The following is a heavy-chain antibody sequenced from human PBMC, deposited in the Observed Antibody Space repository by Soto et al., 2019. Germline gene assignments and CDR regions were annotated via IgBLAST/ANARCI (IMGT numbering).Heavy chain of an antibody. J-gene: IGHJ4*02. D-gene: IGHD5-12*01. V-gene: IGHV4-38-2*01. Sequence: KPSETLSLTCAVSGYSISSGYYWGWIRQPPGKGLEWIGSIYHSGSTYYNPSLKSRVTISVDTSKNQFSLKLSSVTAADTAVYYCSGMATDPYYFDYWGQGTLVTVSS. CDR3: SGMATDPYYFDY. CDR2: IYHSGST. CDR1: GYSISSGYY.